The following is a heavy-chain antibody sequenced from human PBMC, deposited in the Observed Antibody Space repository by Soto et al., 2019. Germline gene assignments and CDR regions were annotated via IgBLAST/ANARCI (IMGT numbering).Heavy chain of an antibody. Sequence: GGSLRLSCAASGFTFSSYAIHWVRQAPGKGLEWVAIISYDASNKYYADSVKGRFTISRDNSKNTLYLQMNSLRPEDTAVYYYARGNSSSSAAFDYWGQGTLVTVS. CDR1: GFTFSSYA. CDR2: ISYDASNK. V-gene: IGHV3-30-3*01. J-gene: IGHJ4*02. CDR3: ARGNSSSSAAFDY. D-gene: IGHD6-13*01.